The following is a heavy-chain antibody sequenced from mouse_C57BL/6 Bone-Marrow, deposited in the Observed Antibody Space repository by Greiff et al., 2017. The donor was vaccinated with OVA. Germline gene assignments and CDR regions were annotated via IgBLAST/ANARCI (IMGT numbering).Heavy chain of an antibody. CDR1: GYAFSSSW. Sequence: VQLQQSGPELVKPGASVKISCKASGYAFSSSWMNWVKQRPGKGLEWIGRIYPGDGDTNYNGKFKGKATLTADKSSSTAYMQLSSLTSEDSAVYFCARFRMKGYWGQGTTLTVSS. V-gene: IGHV1-82*01. CDR2: IYPGDGDT. J-gene: IGHJ2*01. CDR3: ARFRMKGY.